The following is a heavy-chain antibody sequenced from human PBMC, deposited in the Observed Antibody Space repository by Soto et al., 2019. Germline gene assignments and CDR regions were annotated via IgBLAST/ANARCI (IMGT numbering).Heavy chain of an antibody. CDR2: ISAYNGNT. Sequence: GASVKVSCKASGYTFTSYGISWVRQAPGQGLEWMGWISAYNGNTNYAQKLQGRVTMTTDTSTSTAYMELRSLRSDDTAVYYCAGETWIQLWLPLGMDVWGQGTTVTVSS. V-gene: IGHV1-18*04. CDR1: GYTFTSYG. J-gene: IGHJ6*02. CDR3: AGETWIQLWLPLGMDV. D-gene: IGHD5-18*01.